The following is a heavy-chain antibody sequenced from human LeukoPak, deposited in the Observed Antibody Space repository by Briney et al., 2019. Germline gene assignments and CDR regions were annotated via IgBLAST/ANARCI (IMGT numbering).Heavy chain of an antibody. V-gene: IGHV3-30*02. J-gene: IGHJ4*02. CDR1: GFNLSAYA. Sequence: PGGSLRLSCVASGFNLSAYAMHRARQAPGKGLEWVSLIRYDGSDKYYADSVKGRFTISRDISKNTLNLQMNSLRAEDTAVYYCAKDASSSSSLGDWGQGTLVTVSS. D-gene: IGHD6-6*01. CDR2: IRYDGSDK. CDR3: AKDASSSSSLGD.